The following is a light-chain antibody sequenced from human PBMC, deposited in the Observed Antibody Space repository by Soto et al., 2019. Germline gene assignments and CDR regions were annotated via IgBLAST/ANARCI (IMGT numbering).Light chain of an antibody. CDR3: SSYAGSTTVDV. J-gene: IGLJ1*01. V-gene: IGLV2-8*01. CDR1: NSDVGGYNY. Sequence: QSALTQPPSASGSPGQSVAISCTGTNSDVGGYNYVSWYQQHPGKAPKLMIYDVNKRPSGVPDRFSGSKSGNTASLTVSGLQAEDEADYYCSSYAGSTTVDVFGTGTKVTVL. CDR2: DVN.